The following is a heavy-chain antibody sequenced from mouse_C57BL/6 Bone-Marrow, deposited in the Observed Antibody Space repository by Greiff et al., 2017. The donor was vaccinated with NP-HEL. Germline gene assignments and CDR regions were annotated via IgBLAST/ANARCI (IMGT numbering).Heavy chain of an antibody. CDR3: ARHYYGFAY. CDR1: GFTFSSYT. Sequence: EVQGVESGGGLVKPGGSLKLSCAASGFTFSSYTMSWVRQTPEKRLEWVATISGGGGNPYSPDSVKGRFTISRANAKNTLYLQVSGLRSEDTALYYCARHYYGFAYWGQGTLVTVSA. V-gene: IGHV5-9*01. CDR2: ISGGGGNP. J-gene: IGHJ3*01. D-gene: IGHD1-1*01.